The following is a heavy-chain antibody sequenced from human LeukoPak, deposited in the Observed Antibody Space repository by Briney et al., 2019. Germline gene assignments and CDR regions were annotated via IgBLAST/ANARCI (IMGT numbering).Heavy chain of an antibody. CDR1: GFTFSSYG. V-gene: IGHV3-33*01. CDR3: ARESGLTYYYDSSGSDFDY. Sequence: PGRSLRLSCAASGFTFSSYGMHWVRQAPGKGLEWVAVIWYDGSNKYYADSVKGRFTISRDNSKNTLYLQMNSLGAEDTAVYYCARESGLTYYYDSSGSDFDYWGQGTLVTVSS. J-gene: IGHJ4*02. D-gene: IGHD3-22*01. CDR2: IWYDGSNK.